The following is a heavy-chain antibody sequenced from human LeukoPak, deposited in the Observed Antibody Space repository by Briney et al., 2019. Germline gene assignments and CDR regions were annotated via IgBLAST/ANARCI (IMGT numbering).Heavy chain of an antibody. CDR2: ISYDGSNK. CDR1: GFTFSSYA. CDR3: AREGFYGSGSSPTFYLDY. D-gene: IGHD3-10*01. Sequence: GGSLRLSCAASGFTFSSYAMHWVRQAPGKGLEWVAVISYDGSNKYYADSVKGRFTISRDNSKNTLYLQMNSLRAEGTAVYYCAREGFYGSGSSPTFYLDYWGQGTLVTVSS. J-gene: IGHJ4*02. V-gene: IGHV3-30-3*01.